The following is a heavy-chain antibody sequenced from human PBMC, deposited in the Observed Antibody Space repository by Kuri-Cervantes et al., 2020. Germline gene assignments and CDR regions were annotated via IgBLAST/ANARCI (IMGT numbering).Heavy chain of an antibody. V-gene: IGHV1-2*02. CDR1: GYTFTGYY. CDR3: ARDERFGEPPR. J-gene: IGHJ4*02. CDR2: INPNSGGT. Sequence: ASVKVSCKASGYTFTGYYIHRVRQAPGQGLEWMGWINPNSGGTNYAQNFQGRVTMTTDTSTSTAYMELRSLRSDDTAVYYCARDERFGEPPRWGQGTLVTVSS. D-gene: IGHD3-10*01.